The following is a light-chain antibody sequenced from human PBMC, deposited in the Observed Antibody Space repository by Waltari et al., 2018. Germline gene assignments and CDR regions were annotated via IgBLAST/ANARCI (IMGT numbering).Light chain of an antibody. CDR1: QSLVQSDGNTF. CDR2: KVS. J-gene: IGKJ2*01. CDR3: LQSSQWPYA. V-gene: IGKV2-30*02. Sequence: DVVMTQSPLSLPVTLGQPASISCWSNQSLVQSDGNTFLNWFHQRPGQSPRRLIYKVSNRESGVPDRFSGSGSGTDFTLKISRVEAEDVGIYYCLQSSQWPYAFGQGTKLEIK.